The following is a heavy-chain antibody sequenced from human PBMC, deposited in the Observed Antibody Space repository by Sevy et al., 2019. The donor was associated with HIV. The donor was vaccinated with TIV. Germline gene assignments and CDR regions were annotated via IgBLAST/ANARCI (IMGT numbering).Heavy chain of an antibody. V-gene: IGHV7-4-1*02. D-gene: IGHD5-18*01. CDR1: GYNIKNYA. CDR2: INTNTGNP. CDR3: ASPFLYSNAPEADY. J-gene: IGHJ4*02. Sequence: ASVKVSCKASGYNIKNYAINWVRQAPGQGLEWMGWINTNTGNPTYAQAFKGRFVFSLDTSVSTAYLQITSLEAEDTDIYFCASPFLYSNAPEADYWGQGTLVTVSS.